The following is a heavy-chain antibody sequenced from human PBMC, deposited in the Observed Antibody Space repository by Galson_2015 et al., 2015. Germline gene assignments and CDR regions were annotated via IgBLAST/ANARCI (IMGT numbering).Heavy chain of an antibody. CDR3: ARGGYISDYYHMDV. J-gene: IGHJ6*03. D-gene: IGHD6-13*01. CDR2: INSDGSST. V-gene: IGHV3-74*01. CDR1: GFTFSSYS. Sequence: SLRLSCAASGFTFSSYSMNWVRHAPEKGLVWVSRINSDGSSTTYADSVKGRFTISRDNAKNTLYLQMNSLRAEDTAVYYCARGGYISDYYHMDVWGEGTTVSVSS.